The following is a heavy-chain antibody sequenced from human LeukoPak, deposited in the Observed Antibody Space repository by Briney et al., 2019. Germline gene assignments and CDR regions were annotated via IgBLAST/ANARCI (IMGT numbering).Heavy chain of an antibody. D-gene: IGHD3-22*01. CDR2: ISYDGSNK. Sequence: GRSLRLSCAASGFTFSSYAMHWVRQAPGKGLEWVAVISYDGSNKYYADSVKGRFTISRDNSKNMLYLQMNSLRAEDTAVYYCARDQEYYYDSSGYYFFYWGQGTLVTVSS. J-gene: IGHJ4*02. V-gene: IGHV3-30*04. CDR3: ARDQEYYYDSSGYYFFY. CDR1: GFTFSSYA.